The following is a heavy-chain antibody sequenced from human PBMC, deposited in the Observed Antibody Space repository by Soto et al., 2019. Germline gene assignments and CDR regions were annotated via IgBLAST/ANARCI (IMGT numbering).Heavy chain of an antibody. D-gene: IGHD3-9*01. J-gene: IGHJ4*02. CDR3: ATGDTYYDIATDYDSDY. CDR2: ISAYNGNT. CDR1: GYTFTSYG. Sequence: ASVKVSCKASGYTFTSYGVSWVRQAPGQGLEWMGWISAYNGNTNYAQKLQGRVTMTTDTSTSTAYMELRSLKSDDTAVYYCATGDTYYDIATDYDSDYWDQGTRVTVSS. V-gene: IGHV1-18*01.